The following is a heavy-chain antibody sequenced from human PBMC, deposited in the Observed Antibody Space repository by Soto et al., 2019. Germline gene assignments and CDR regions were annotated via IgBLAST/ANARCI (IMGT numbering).Heavy chain of an antibody. CDR3: ARDQGYNSGQSFDS. CDR2: ILYDGSNK. D-gene: IGHD5-18*01. V-gene: IGHV3-30-3*01. Sequence: QVQLVESGGGVVQPGWSLRLSCEASGFAFNSFTMHWVRQAPGKGLDWVALILYDGSNKYYADSVKGRFTISRDNSRNTVYLQMNSLRPEDTAVYYCARDQGYNSGQSFDSWGQRTLVTVSS. J-gene: IGHJ4*02. CDR1: GFAFNSFT.